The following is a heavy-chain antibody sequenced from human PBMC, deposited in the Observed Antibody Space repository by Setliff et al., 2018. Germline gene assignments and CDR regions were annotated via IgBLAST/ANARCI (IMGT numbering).Heavy chain of an antibody. J-gene: IGHJ4*02. CDR1: GFTFSRYW. CDR3: ARARGYSYGPFDY. V-gene: IGHV3-7*04. CDR2: IKQDGSEK. Sequence: PGGSLRLSCAASGFTFSRYWMSWVRQAPGKGLEWVANIKQDGSEKYYVDSVKGRFTISRDNAKNSLYLQMNSLRAEDTAVYSCARARGYSYGPFDYWGQGTLVTVSS. D-gene: IGHD5-18*01.